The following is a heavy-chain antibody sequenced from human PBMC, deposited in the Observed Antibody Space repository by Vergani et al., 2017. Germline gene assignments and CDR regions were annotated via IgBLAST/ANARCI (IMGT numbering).Heavy chain of an antibody. CDR3: ARDYGSSGFQY. CDR1: GFDFSDYY. Sequence: QVQLVESGGGLVKPGTSLRLSCVTSGFDFSDYYMAWIRQAPGKGPEWIAYISHRGTTISYAESVKGRFTISRDKSKKFLYLQMNSLRADDTALYCCARDYGSSGFQYWGQGTRVTVSS. V-gene: IGHV3-11*04. D-gene: IGHD3-22*01. CDR2: ISHRGTTI. J-gene: IGHJ4*02.